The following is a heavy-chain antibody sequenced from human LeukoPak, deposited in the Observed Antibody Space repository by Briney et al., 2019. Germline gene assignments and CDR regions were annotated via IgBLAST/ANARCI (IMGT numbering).Heavy chain of an antibody. CDR3: VKSKSGYDCPFDY. CDR2: ISSNGGST. CDR1: GFTFSSYA. D-gene: IGHD5-12*01. J-gene: IGHJ4*02. Sequence: GGSLRLFCSASGFTFSSYAMHWVRQAPGKGLEYVSAISSNGGSTYYADSVKGRFTISRDNSKNTLYFQMSSLRAEDTAVYYCVKSKSGYDCPFDYWGQGTLVTFSS. V-gene: IGHV3-64D*06.